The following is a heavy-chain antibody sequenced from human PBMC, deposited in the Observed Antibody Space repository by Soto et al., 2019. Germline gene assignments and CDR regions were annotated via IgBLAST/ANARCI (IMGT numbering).Heavy chain of an antibody. CDR2: ISRDGGLK. CDR3: PKDVSNSMSPEY. Sequence: QVQLVESGGGVVQPGRSLRLSCAASGFSFSNFGIHWVRQAPGKGLEWVAVISRDGGLKYYAESVKGRFSISRDNLKDTLYLPMNSLRAVDTAVYYCPKDVSNSMSPEYWCQGTLVTVSS. CDR1: GFSFSNFG. D-gene: IGHD7-27*01. V-gene: IGHV3-30*18. J-gene: IGHJ4*01.